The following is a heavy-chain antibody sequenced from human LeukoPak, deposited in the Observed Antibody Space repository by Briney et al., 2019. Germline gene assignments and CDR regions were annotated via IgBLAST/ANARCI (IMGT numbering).Heavy chain of an antibody. CDR1: GYTFTSYD. CDR3: ARVNYDYVWGSYRPFDY. V-gene: IGHV1-8*03. D-gene: IGHD3-16*02. CDR2: MNPNSGNT. Sequence: ASVKVSCKASGYTFTSYDINWVRRATGQGLEWMGWMNPNSGNTGYAQKFQGRVTITRNTSISTAYMELSSLRSEDTAVYYCARVNYDYVWGSYRPFDYWGQGTLVTVSS. J-gene: IGHJ4*02.